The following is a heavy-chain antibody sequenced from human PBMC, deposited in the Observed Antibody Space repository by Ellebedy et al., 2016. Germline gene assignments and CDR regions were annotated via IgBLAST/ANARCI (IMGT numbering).Heavy chain of an antibody. Sequence: SETLSLTCSVSGYSLISGYYWGWIRQPPGKGLEWIGSIFYSGTTYYNPSLKSRVTISADTSKNQFSLRLSSVTAADTAVYYCARHEGRGWYVDNWGQGTLVRVSS. D-gene: IGHD6-19*01. CDR3: ARHEGRGWYVDN. CDR2: IFYSGTT. J-gene: IGHJ4*02. CDR1: GYSLISGYY. V-gene: IGHV4-38-2*02.